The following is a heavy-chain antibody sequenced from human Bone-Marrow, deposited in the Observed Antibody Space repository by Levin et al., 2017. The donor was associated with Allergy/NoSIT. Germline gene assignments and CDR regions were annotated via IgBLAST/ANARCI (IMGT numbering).Heavy chain of an antibody. J-gene: IGHJ4*02. CDR1: GFTFTAHG. V-gene: IGHV3-48*01. CDR3: ARGLATGPRMSDS. D-gene: IGHD6-13*01. Sequence: GGSLRLSCLASGFTFTAHGLHWVRQTPGKGLEWLSFISDSGSTIFYSDSVKGRFTVSRDNAKSSLYLQINSLRVEDTAVYYCARGLATGPRMSDSWGQGTLVTVSS. CDR2: ISDSGSTI.